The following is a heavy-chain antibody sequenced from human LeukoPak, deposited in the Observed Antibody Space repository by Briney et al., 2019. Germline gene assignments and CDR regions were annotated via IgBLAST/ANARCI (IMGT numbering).Heavy chain of an antibody. D-gene: IGHD5-12*01. V-gene: IGHV3-43*02. J-gene: IGHJ4*02. CDR2: ISGDGGST. CDR3: AKDSVHSGYDLGSGY. Sequence: HPGGSLRLSCAASGFTFDDYAMHWVRQAPGKGLEWVSLISGDGGSTYYADSVKGRFTISRDNSKNSLYLQMNSLRTEDTALYYCAKDSVHSGYDLGSGYWGQGTLVTVSS. CDR1: GFTFDDYA.